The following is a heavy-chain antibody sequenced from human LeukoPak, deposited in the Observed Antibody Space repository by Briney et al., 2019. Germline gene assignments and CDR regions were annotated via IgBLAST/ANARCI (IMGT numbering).Heavy chain of an antibody. V-gene: IGHV1-2*02. J-gene: IGHJ6*03. D-gene: IGHD2-2*01. Sequence: GASVKVSCKASGYTFTGYYMHWVRQAPGQGLEWMGWINPNSGGTNYAQKFQGRVTMTRDTSIGTAYMELSRLRSDDTAVYYCARDCSSTSCYYYMDVWGKGTTVTVSS. CDR3: ARDCSSTSCYYYMDV. CDR1: GYTFTGYY. CDR2: INPNSGGT.